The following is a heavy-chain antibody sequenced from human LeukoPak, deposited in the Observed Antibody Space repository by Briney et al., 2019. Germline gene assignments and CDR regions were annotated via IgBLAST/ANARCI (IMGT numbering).Heavy chain of an antibody. CDR3: AREVFEDWGQYYGSGRPHYMDV. CDR2: IYTSGST. J-gene: IGHJ6*03. D-gene: IGHD3-10*01. Sequence: MASETLSLTCTVSGGSISSYYWSWIRQPAGKGLEWIGRIYTSGSTNYNPSLKSRVTMSVDTSKNQFSLKLSSVTAADTAVYYCAREVFEDWGQYYGSGRPHYMDVWGKGTTVTISS. CDR1: GGSISSYY. V-gene: IGHV4-4*07.